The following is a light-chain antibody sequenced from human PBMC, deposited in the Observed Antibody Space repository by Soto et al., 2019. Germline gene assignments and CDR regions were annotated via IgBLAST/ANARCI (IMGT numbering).Light chain of an antibody. V-gene: IGLV2-14*01. CDR3: SSYTSTSAFV. CDR1: SSDVGGYNY. CDR2: EVS. J-gene: IGLJ1*01. Sequence: QSALTQPASVSGSPGQSITISCSGTSSDVGGYNYVSWYQQYPGKAPKLVLYEVSNRPSGVSNRFSGSKSGNTASLTISGLQAEDEADYFSSSYTSTSAFVFGTGTKLTVL.